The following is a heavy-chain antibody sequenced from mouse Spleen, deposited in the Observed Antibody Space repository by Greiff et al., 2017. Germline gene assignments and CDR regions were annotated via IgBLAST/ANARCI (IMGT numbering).Heavy chain of an antibody. Sequence: VQLQQSGPVLVKPGASVKMSCKASGYTFTDYYMNWVKQSHGKSLEWIGVINPYNGGTSYNQKFKGKATLTVDKSSSTAYMELNSLTSEDSAVYYCARDYRYDGGYFDYWGQGTTRTVSS. CDR2: INPYNGGT. D-gene: IGHD2-14*01. V-gene: IGHV1-19*01. CDR3: ARDYRYDGGYFDY. CDR1: GYTFTDYY. J-gene: IGHJ2*01.